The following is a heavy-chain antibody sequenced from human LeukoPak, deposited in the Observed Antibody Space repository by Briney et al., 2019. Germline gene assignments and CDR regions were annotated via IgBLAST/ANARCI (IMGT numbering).Heavy chain of an antibody. CDR3: AREGYFDWFGWDY. CDR1: GGSFSGYY. V-gene: IGHV4-34*01. CDR2: IDHSGST. Sequence: SETLSLTCAVYGGSFSGYYWTWIRQPPGKGLEWIGEIDHSGSTNYSPSLKSRVTISVDTSKNQFSLKLSSVTAADTAVYYCAREGYFDWFGWDYWGQGTLVTVSS. J-gene: IGHJ4*02. D-gene: IGHD3-9*01.